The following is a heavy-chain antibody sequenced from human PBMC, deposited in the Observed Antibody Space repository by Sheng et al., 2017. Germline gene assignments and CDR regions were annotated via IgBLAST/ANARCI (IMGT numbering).Heavy chain of an antibody. CDR3: ARSLYDSSGYLYY. Sequence: EVQLVESGGGLVQPGGSLRLSCAASGFTVSSNYMSWVRQAPGKGLEWVSVIYSGGSTYYADSVKGRFTISRHNSKNTLYLQMNSLRAEDTAVYYCARSLYDSSGYLYYWGQGTLVTVSS. CDR1: GFTVSSNY. V-gene: IGHV3-53*04. D-gene: IGHD3-22*01. CDR2: IYSGGST. J-gene: IGHJ4*02.